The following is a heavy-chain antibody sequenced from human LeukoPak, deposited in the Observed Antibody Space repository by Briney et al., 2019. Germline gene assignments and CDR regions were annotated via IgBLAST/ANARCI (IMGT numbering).Heavy chain of an antibody. CDR3: TRGPIQLWLYHGMDV. J-gene: IGHJ6*01. V-gene: IGHV3-49*04. Sequence: PGRSLRLSCTASGFTFGDHAMSWVRQAPGKGLEWVGFIRSKTYGGTKEYAASVKGRFIISRDDSTSIAYLQMDSLKTEDTAVYYCTRGPIQLWLYHGMDVWGQGTTVTVS. CDR2: IRSKTYGGTK. CDR1: GFTFGDHA. D-gene: IGHD5-18*01.